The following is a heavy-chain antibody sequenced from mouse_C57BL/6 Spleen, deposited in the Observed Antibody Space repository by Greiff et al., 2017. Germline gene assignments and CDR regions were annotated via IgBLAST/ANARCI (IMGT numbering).Heavy chain of an antibody. V-gene: IGHV5-4*01. J-gene: IGHJ3*01. CDR2: ISDGGSYT. CDR3: ASLRAY. D-gene: IGHD1-1*01. CDR1: GFTFSSYA. Sequence: EVQLVESGGGLVKPGGSLKLSCAASGFTFSSYAMSWVRQTPEKRLEWVATISDGGSYTYYPDNVKGRFTISRDNAKNNLYLQMSHLKSEDTAMYYCASLRAYWGQGTLVTVSA.